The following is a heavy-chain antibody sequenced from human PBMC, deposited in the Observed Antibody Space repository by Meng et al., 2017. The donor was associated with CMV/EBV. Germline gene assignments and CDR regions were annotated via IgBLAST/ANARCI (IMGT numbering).Heavy chain of an antibody. Sequence: GESLKISCTASGFTFGDYAMSGVRQAPGKGLEWVGFIRSKAYGGTTEYAASVKGRFTISRDDSKSIAYLQMNSLKTEDTALYYCTRVAVILGLPLDYWGQGTLVTVSS. CDR1: GFTFGDYA. D-gene: IGHD3-16*01. CDR3: TRVAVILGLPLDY. V-gene: IGHV3-49*04. CDR2: IRSKAYGGTT. J-gene: IGHJ4*02.